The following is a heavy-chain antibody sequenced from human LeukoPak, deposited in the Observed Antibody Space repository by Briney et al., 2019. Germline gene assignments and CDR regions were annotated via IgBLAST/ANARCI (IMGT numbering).Heavy chain of an antibody. J-gene: IGHJ6*03. CDR3: ASHSSSWYSSTMDV. CDR1: GFTFSSYE. D-gene: IGHD6-13*01. V-gene: IGHV3-48*03. CDR2: ISSSGSTI. Sequence: QPGGSLRLSCAASGFTFSSYEMNWVRQAPGKGLEWASYISSSGSTIYYADSVKGRFTISRDNAKNSLYLQMNSLRAEDTAVYYCASHSSSWYSSTMDVWGKGTTVTVSS.